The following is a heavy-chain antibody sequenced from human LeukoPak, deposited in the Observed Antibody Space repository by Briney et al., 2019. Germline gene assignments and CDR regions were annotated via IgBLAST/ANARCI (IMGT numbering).Heavy chain of an antibody. V-gene: IGHV4-59*01. CDR1: GGSISSYY. J-gene: IGHJ2*01. CDR2: IYYSGST. Sequence: SETLSLTCTVSGGSISSYYWSWIRQPPGKGLEWIGYIYYSGSTNYNPSLKSRVTISVGTSKNQFSLKLSSVTAADTAVYYCARDHVVAAAGKSHWYFDLWGRGTLVTVSS. D-gene: IGHD6-13*01. CDR3: ARDHVVAAAGKSHWYFDL.